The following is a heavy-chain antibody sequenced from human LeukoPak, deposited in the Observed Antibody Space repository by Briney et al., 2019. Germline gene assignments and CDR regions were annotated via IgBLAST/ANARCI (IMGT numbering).Heavy chain of an antibody. CDR3: ARDRGYSTFDY. CDR2: IKEDGSEI. Sequence: PGGSLRLSCAASGFSFDDYAMHWVRQAPGKGLEWVANIKEDGSEINYVDSVKGRFTISRDNAKNSLYLQMNSLRVDDTAVYYCARDRGYSTFDYWGQGTLVTVSS. CDR1: GFSFDDYA. D-gene: IGHD4-23*01. J-gene: IGHJ4*02. V-gene: IGHV3-7*01.